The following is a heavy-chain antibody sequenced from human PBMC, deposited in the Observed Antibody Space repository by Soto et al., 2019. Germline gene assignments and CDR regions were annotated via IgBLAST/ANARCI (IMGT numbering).Heavy chain of an antibody. CDR2: FYHSGRT. J-gene: IGHJ6*02. D-gene: IGHD3-3*01. CDR3: ARDMTIFGVAPGGGMDV. Sequence: SETLSLTCSVSNGSISTYDYSWTWIRQPPGRGLEWIGSFYHSGRTYYMPSLRSRLTMSLDKAKNQFPLNLSSMTAADTAVYFCARDMTIFGVAPGGGMDVWGQGTTVTVSS. V-gene: IGHV4-30-2*01. CDR1: NGSISTYDYS.